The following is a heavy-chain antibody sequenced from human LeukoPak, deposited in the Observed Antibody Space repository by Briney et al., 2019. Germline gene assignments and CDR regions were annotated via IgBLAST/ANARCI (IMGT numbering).Heavy chain of an antibody. J-gene: IGHJ4*02. Sequence: GESLKISCKGSGYSFTTYWIGWVRQMPGKGLEWMGIIYPGDSDTRYSPSFQGQVTISADKSISTAYLQWSSLKASDTAMYYCARRISSCSGGSCYSNYFDYWGQGTLVTVSS. V-gene: IGHV5-51*01. D-gene: IGHD2-15*01. CDR2: IYPGDSDT. CDR1: GYSFTTYW. CDR3: ARRISSCSGGSCYSNYFDY.